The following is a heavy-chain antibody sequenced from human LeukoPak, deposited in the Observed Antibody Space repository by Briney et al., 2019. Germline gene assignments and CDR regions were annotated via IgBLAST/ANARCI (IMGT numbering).Heavy chain of an antibody. CDR1: GFTFSSYS. J-gene: IGHJ6*03. V-gene: IGHV3-48*04. CDR2: ISSSSSTI. Sequence: GGSLRLSCAASGFTFSSYSMNWVRQAPGKGLEWVSYISSSSSTIYYADSVKGRFTISRDNAKNSLYLQMNSLRAEDTAVYYCARLIWDIVVVPAAEPYYYMDVWGKGTTVTVSS. CDR3: ARLIWDIVVVPAAEPYYYMDV. D-gene: IGHD2-2*01.